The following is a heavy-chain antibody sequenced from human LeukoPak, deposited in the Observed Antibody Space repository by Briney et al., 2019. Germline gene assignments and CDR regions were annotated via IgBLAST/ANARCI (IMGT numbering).Heavy chain of an antibody. Sequence: KAGGSLRLSCAASGFTFSDYYMSWIRQAPGKGLEWCSYISSSGSTIYYADSVKGRFTISRDNAKNSLYLQMNSLRAEDTAVYYCARDFGMYYYDRSGSLDYWGQGTLVTVSS. V-gene: IGHV3-11*01. CDR2: ISSSGSTI. CDR1: GFTFSDYY. J-gene: IGHJ4*02. D-gene: IGHD3-22*01. CDR3: ARDFGMYYYDRSGSLDY.